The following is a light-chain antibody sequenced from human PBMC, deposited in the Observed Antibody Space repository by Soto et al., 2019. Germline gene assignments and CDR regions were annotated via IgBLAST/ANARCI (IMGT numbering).Light chain of an antibody. Sequence: DIPMTQSPSTLSASVGDRVTITCRASQSNSSWLDWYQQTPGKSTKLLLYKASSLDSGVPSRLSGSGSGTEFTLTISSLQPDDFSTYYCQQYNSYPFMFGQGTKVEIK. CDR3: QQYNSYPFM. CDR1: QSNSSW. V-gene: IGKV1-5*03. J-gene: IGKJ1*01. CDR2: KAS.